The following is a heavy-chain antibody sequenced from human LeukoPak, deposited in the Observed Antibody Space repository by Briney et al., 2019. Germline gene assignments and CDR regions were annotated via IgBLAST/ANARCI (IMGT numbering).Heavy chain of an antibody. V-gene: IGHV4-4*07. CDR1: CVSISDYF. Sequence: SETLSLICTGSCVSISDYFWSWIRQPAGKGLEWIGRIYSSGSTLYNPSLKSRVTMSVDTSKNQFSLRLTSVTAADTAVYYCARGPYCGDDCYFDSWGRGTLFTVSS. J-gene: IGHJ4*02. CDR3: ARGPYCGDDCYFDS. CDR2: IYSSGST. D-gene: IGHD2-21*01.